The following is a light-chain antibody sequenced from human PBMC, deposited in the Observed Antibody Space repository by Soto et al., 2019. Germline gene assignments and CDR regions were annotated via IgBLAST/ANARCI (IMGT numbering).Light chain of an antibody. CDR2: AAY. CDR1: QSISTY. J-gene: IGKJ5*01. CDR3: KQSYNIPIT. Sequence: DIQMTQSPPSLSASVGDRVTITCRASQSISTYLNWYQQKPGKAPKLLIYAAYTLQSGVQSRFSGSGSGTDFTLIISSLQPEDFATFYCKQSYNIPITFGQGTRLEIK. V-gene: IGKV1-39*01.